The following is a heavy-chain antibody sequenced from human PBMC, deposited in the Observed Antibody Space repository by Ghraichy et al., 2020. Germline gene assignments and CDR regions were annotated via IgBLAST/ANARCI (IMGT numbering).Heavy chain of an antibody. D-gene: IGHD1-26*01. J-gene: IGHJ4*02. CDR3: AAIVGATTPDY. CDR2: IYSGGST. V-gene: IGHV3-53*01. CDR1: GFTVSSNY. Sequence: GGSLRLSCAASGFTVSSNYMSWVRQAAGKGLEWVSVIYSGGSTYYADSVKGRFTISRDNSKNTLYLQMNSLRAEDTAVYYCAAIVGATTPDYWGQGTLVTVSS.